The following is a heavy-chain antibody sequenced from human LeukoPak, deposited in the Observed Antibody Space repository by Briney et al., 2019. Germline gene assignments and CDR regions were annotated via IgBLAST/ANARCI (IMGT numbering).Heavy chain of an antibody. J-gene: IGHJ6*03. D-gene: IGHD3-3*01. V-gene: IGHV3-30-3*01. CDR1: GFTFSSYA. CDR3: AREPSITIFGVVIKGYYYMDV. Sequence: GGSLRLSCAASGFTFSSYAMHWVRQAPGKGLEWVAAISYDGSNKYYADSVKGRFTISRDNSKNTLYLQMNSLRAEDTAVYYCAREPSITIFGVVIKGYYYMDVWGKGTTVTVSS. CDR2: ISYDGSNK.